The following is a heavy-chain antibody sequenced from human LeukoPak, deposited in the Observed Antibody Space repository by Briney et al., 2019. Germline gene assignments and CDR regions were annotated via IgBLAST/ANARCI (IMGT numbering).Heavy chain of an antibody. CDR2: ISSSGSTI. D-gene: IGHD5-12*01. J-gene: IGHJ4*02. CDR3: ARDYSGYIPEEDYYFDY. V-gene: IGHV3-11*01. CDR1: GFTFSDYY. Sequence: GGSLRLSCAASGFTFSDYYMSWIRQAPGKGLEWVSYISSSGSTIYYADSVKGRFTISRDNAKNSLYLQMNSLRAEDTAAYYCARDYSGYIPEEDYYFDYWGQGTLVTVSS.